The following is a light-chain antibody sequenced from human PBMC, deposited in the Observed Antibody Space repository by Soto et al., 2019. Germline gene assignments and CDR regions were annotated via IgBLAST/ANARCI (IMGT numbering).Light chain of an antibody. CDR3: SSYTSSSTLAV. J-gene: IGLJ1*01. V-gene: IGLV2-14*01. CDR1: SSDVGGYNY. Sequence: LTQPASVSGSPGQSITISCTGTSSDVGGYNYVSWYQQHPGKAPKLMIYEVSNRPSGVSNRFSGSKSGNTASLTISGLQAEDEADYYCSSYTSSSTLAVFGTGTKVTVL. CDR2: EVS.